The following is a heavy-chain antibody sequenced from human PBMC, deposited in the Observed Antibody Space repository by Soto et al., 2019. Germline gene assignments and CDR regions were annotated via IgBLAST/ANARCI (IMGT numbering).Heavy chain of an antibody. J-gene: IGHJ6*02. CDR2: INPSGGST. CDR3: ARGPSDIVVVPAFHTYGMDV. V-gene: IGHV1-46*01. Sequence: ASVKVSCKASGYTFTSYYMHWVRQAPGQGLEWMGIINPSGGSTSYAQKFQGRVTMTRDTSTSTVYMELSSLRSEDTAVYYCARGPSDIVVVPAFHTYGMDVWGQGTTVTVSS. D-gene: IGHD2-2*01. CDR1: GYTFTSYY.